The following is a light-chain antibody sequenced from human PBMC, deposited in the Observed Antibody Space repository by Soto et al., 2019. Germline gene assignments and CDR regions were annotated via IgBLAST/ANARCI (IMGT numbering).Light chain of an antibody. J-gene: IGKJ1*01. Sequence: AIQLTQSPSSLSASVGDRVTITCRASQGIFSTLAWYQQKPGKAPKLLIYDASTLQSGVPSRFSGSGSGTDFTLTIGSLQPEDFASYYCQQFASYPVTFGHGTKVEIK. CDR1: QGIFST. CDR2: DAS. V-gene: IGKV1-13*02. CDR3: QQFASYPVT.